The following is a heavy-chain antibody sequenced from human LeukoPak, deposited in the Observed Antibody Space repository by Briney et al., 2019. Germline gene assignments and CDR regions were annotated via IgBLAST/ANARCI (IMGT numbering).Heavy chain of an antibody. CDR2: INPSGGST. Sequence: ASVKVSCKASGYSFTSYYMHWVRQTPGQGLEWMGIINPSGGSTSYAQKFQGRVTMTRDTSTSTVYMELSSLRSEDTAVYYCARDPHSRSWYDYWGQGTLVTVSS. CDR3: ARDPHSRSWYDY. V-gene: IGHV1-46*01. CDR1: GYSFTSYY. D-gene: IGHD6-13*01. J-gene: IGHJ4*02.